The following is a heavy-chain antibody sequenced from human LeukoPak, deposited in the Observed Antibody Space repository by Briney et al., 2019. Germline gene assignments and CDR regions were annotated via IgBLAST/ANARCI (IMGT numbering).Heavy chain of an antibody. CDR3: TKDGVVAALGDNWFDP. V-gene: IGHV3-30*02. CDR1: AFTFSRYG. CDR2: IRYDGSNK. Sequence: PGGSLRLSCAASAFTFSRYGMHWVRQAPGKGLEWVAFIRYDGSNKYYADSVKGRFTISRDNSKNSLYLEMNSLRPEDTALYYCTKDGVVAALGDNWFDPWGQGTLVTVSS. J-gene: IGHJ5*02. D-gene: IGHD2-15*01.